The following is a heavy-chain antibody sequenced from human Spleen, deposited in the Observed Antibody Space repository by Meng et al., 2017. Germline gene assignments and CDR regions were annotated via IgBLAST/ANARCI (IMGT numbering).Heavy chain of an antibody. Sequence: GESLKISCAASGFTFSSYSMSWVRQAPGKGLEWVANIKQDGSEKYYVDSVKGRFTISRDNAKNSVYLQMNSLGVEDTAVYYCARDASGYCSSSSCQGGNLGDAFDIWGQGTMVTVSS. CDR2: IKQDGSEK. CDR1: GFTFSSYS. J-gene: IGHJ3*02. V-gene: IGHV3-7*01. D-gene: IGHD2-15*01. CDR3: ARDASGYCSSSSCQGGNLGDAFDI.